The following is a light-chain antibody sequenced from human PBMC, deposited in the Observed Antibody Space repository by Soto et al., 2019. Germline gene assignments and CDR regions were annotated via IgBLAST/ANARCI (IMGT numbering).Light chain of an antibody. CDR2: SAS. CDR1: QRVTSNY. CDR3: QHYGNTPPSVT. Sequence: EIVLTQSPGTLSLSPGERATLSCEASQRVTSNYLAWYQQKPGQAPRLLIFSASIRATGIPDRFIGSGSGTDFTLTISRLEPEDFAVYYCQHYGNTPPSVTFGPGTKVDIK. V-gene: IGKV3-20*01. J-gene: IGKJ3*01.